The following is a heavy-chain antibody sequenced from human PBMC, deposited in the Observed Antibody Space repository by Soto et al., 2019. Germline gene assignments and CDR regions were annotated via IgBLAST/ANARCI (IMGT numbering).Heavy chain of an antibody. CDR2: IRYDGSHE. Sequence: GGSLRLSCAASGLTFINYAMHWVRQAPGKGLEWVAVIRYDGSHENYADSVKGRFTISRDNSKNILYLQMNSLRAEDTALYYCVGQLYSSGWAAVSPWGQGTLVTVS. V-gene: IGHV3-30*02. D-gene: IGHD6-19*01. CDR1: GLTFINYA. CDR3: VGQLYSSGWAAVSP. J-gene: IGHJ5*02.